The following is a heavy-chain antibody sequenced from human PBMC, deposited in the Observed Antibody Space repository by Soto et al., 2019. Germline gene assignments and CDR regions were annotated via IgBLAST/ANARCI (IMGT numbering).Heavy chain of an antibody. CDR1: GGSISDDTYY. Sequence: SETLSLTCTVSGGSISDDTYYWGWIRQPPGKGLEWIGSIYYSGSTYYNPSLKSRVTISVDTSKNQFSLKLSSVTAADTAVYYCARQGAGYYGMDVWGQGTTVTVSS. CDR3: ARQGAGYYGMDV. CDR2: IYYSGST. J-gene: IGHJ6*02. V-gene: IGHV4-39*01.